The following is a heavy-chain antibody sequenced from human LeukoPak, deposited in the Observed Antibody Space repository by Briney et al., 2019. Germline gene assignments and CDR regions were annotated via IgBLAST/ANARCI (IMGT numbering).Heavy chain of an antibody. CDR2: MNPNSGGT. D-gene: IGHD3-9*01. Sequence: ASVKVSCKASGYTFTSYDINWVRQATGQGLEWMGWMNPNSGGTNYAQKFQGRVTMTRDTSISTAYMELSRLRSDDTAVYYCARDSGYYGYWGQGTLVTVSS. CDR3: ARDSGYYGY. CDR1: GYTFTSYD. V-gene: IGHV1-2*02. J-gene: IGHJ4*02.